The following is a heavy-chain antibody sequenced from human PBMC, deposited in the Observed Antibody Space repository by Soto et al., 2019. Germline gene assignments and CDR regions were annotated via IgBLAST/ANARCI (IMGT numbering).Heavy chain of an antibody. Sequence: QITLKESGPTLVKPTQTLTLTCTFSGFSLNTGGLGVGWIRQPPGKALEWLALIYWDGDKRYSPSLKSRLSMNKETSNCQVVLAMTNMDPADTATYYCAHSRCGGDCLRSYSSHYPYGFDDWGQGTTVTVSS. D-gene: IGHD2-21*02. CDR3: AHSRCGGDCLRSYSSHYPYGFDD. J-gene: IGHJ6*02. CDR1: GFSLNTGGLG. CDR2: IYWDGDK. V-gene: IGHV2-5*02.